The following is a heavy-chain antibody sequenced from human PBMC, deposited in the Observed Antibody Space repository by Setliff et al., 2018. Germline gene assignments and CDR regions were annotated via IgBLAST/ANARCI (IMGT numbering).Heavy chain of an antibody. CDR1: GGTFSSYA. V-gene: IGHV1-69*05. D-gene: IGHD3-22*01. Sequence: GASVKVSCKASGGTFSSYAISWVRQAPGQGLEWMGGIIPIFGTANYAQKFQGRVTITRDTSISTAYMELSRLRSDDTAVYYCAREYYYDSHAFDIWGQGTMVTVSS. J-gene: IGHJ3*02. CDR2: IIPIFGTA. CDR3: AREYYYDSHAFDI.